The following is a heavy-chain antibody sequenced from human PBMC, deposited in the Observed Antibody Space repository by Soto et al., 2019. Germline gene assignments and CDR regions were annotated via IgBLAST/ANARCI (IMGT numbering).Heavy chain of an antibody. CDR3: ARATRNVDAALSGSFDP. D-gene: IGHD1-1*01. CDR2: ISYDGSNK. V-gene: IGHV3-30-3*01. CDR1: GFTFSIYA. J-gene: IGHJ5*02. Sequence: QVQLVESGGGVVQPGRSLRLSCAASGFTFSIYAMHWVRQAPGKGLEWVAVISYDGSNKYYADSVKGRFTISRDNSKTTLYLQMNSLRAEDTAVYYCARATRNVDAALSGSFDPWGQGTLVTVSS.